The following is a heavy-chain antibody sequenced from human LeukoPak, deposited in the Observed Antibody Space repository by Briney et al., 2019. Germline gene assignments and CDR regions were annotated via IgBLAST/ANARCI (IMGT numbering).Heavy chain of an antibody. CDR2: IKQDGSEK. CDR3: ARTRSSGGLYYFDY. J-gene: IGHJ4*02. CDR1: GFTFSSYW. D-gene: IGHD6-6*01. Sequence: GGSLRLSCAASGFTFSSYWMSWVRQAPGKGLEWVGNIKQDGSEKYYVDSVKGRFTISRDNAKNSLYLQMNSLRAEDTAVYYCARTRSSGGLYYFDYWGQGTLVTVSS. V-gene: IGHV3-7*01.